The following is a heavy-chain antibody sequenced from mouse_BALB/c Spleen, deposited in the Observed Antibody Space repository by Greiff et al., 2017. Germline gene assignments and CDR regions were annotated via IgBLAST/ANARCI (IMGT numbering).Heavy chain of an antibody. CDR2: INPNNGGT. V-gene: IGHV1-18*01. CDR1: GYTFTDYN. Sequence: VQLQQSGPELVKPGASVKIPCKASGYTFTDYNMDWVKQSHGKSLEWTGDINPNNGGTIYNQKFKGKATLTVDKSSSTAYMELRSLTSEDTAVYYCARRDYYGSRGYFDYWGQGTTLTVSS. CDR3: ARRDYYGSRGYFDY. J-gene: IGHJ2*01. D-gene: IGHD1-1*01.